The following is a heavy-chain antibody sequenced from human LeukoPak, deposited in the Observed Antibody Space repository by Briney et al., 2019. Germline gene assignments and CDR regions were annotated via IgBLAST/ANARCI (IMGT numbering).Heavy chain of an antibody. D-gene: IGHD3-3*01. CDR2: IYYSGPT. Sequence: PSETLSLTCTVSGGSVSSGSYYWSWIRQPPGKGLEWIGCIYYSGPTNYNVSLKSRVSISVDTSKNHFSLKLSSVTAADTAVYYCARLTAVLRFLEWLPAGGMDVWGQGTTVTVSS. V-gene: IGHV4-61*03. J-gene: IGHJ6*02. CDR3: ARLTAVLRFLEWLPAGGMDV. CDR1: GGSVSSGSYY.